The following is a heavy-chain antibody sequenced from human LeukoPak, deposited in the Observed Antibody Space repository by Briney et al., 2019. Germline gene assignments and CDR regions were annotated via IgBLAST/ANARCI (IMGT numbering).Heavy chain of an antibody. CDR2: IYTGGST. CDR1: GFTVSSNY. D-gene: IGHD1-26*01. CDR3: ARDRPGGGELDFDY. J-gene: IGHJ4*02. V-gene: IGHV3-53*04. Sequence: PGGSLRLSCAASGFTVSSNYMNWVRQAPGKGLEWVAVIYTGGSTYYAESVEGRFTISRHNSKNTLHLQMNSLRADDTAVYYCARDRPGGGELDFDYWGQGTLVTVSS.